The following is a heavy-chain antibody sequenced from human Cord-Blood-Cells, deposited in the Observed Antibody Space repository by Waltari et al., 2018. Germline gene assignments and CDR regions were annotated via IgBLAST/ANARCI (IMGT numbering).Heavy chain of an antibody. Sequence: QVQLVQSGAEVKKPGASVRVSCKASGHTFTGCNINGVRQATGQGLEWMGWMNPNSGNTGYAQKFQGIVTMTRNTSISTAYMELSSLRSEYTAVYYCARGVGIAAAGPIDYWGQGTLVTVSS. CDR2: MNPNSGNT. D-gene: IGHD6-13*01. CDR3: ARGVGIAAAGPIDY. V-gene: IGHV1-8*01. J-gene: IGHJ4*02. CDR1: GHTFTGCN.